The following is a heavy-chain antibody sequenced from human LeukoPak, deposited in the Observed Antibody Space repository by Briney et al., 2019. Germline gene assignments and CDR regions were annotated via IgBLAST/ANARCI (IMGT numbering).Heavy chain of an antibody. CDR1: GFTFSNYGFTFSNYG. CDR2: MSYDGSNK. D-gene: IGHD6-13*01. V-gene: IGHV3-30*03. Sequence: GGSLRLSCAASGFTFSNYGFTFSNYGMHWVRQAPGKGLEWVAVMSYDGSNKYYADSVKGRFTISRDNSKNTLYLQMNSLRAEDTAVYYCARFLGGSSSWPLGYWGQGTLVTVSS. J-gene: IGHJ4*02. CDR3: ARFLGGSSSWPLGY.